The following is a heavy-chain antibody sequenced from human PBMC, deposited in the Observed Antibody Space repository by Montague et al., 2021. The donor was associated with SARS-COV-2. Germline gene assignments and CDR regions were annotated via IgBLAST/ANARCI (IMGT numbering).Heavy chain of an antibody. J-gene: IGHJ4*02. CDR1: GGSISSYY. CDR2: IYYSGST. CDR3: ARVFPRWLQFDPYFDY. V-gene: IGHV4-59*01. D-gene: IGHD5-24*01. Sequence: SETLSPTCTVSGGSISSYYWSWIRQPPGEGLEWIGYIYYSGSTNXNPSLKSRVTISVDTSKNQFSLKLSSVTAADTAVYYCARVFPRWLQFDPYFDYWGQGTLVTVSS.